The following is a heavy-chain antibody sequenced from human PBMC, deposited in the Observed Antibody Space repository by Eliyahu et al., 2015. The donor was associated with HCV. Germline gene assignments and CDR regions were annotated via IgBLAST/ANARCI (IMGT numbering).Heavy chain of an antibody. D-gene: IGHD1-26*01. CDR2: INSKTGDT. CDR1: GYTFTANY. CDR3: AREVIVGRAFDI. V-gene: IGHV1-2*05. J-gene: IGHJ3*02. Sequence: PGASVKVSCRASGYTFTANYLHWVRQAPGQGLEWMGRINSKTGDTYYAQKFQGRVTMTRDTSISTAYMELSRLTSDDTVLYYCAREVIVGRAFDIWGQGTMVTVSS.